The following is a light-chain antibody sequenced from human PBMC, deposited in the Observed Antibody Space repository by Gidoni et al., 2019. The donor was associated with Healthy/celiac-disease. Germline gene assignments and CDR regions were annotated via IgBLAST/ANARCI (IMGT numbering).Light chain of an antibody. V-gene: IGLV1-51*01. J-gene: IGLJ2*01. CDR2: DHN. CDR1: SSNIGNNY. Sequence: QSVLPQPPSVSAAPGQKVTISCSGSSSNIGNNYVSWYQQLPGTAPKLLIYDHNKRPSGIPDRFSGSKSGTSATLGITGLQTGDEADYYCGTWDSSLSVVVFGGGTKLTVL. CDR3: GTWDSSLSVVV.